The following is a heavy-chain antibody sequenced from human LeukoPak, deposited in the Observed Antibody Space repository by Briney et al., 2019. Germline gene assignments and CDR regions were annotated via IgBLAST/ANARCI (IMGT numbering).Heavy chain of an antibody. CDR1: GGSISSSNW. CDR3: ASAGHDGIGYKVC. Sequence: PSETLSLTCAVSGGSISSSNWWSWVRQPLGKGLEWIGEIYHSGSANYNPSLKSRVTISVDKSKNQFSLRLSSVTAADTAVYYCASAGHDGIGYKVCWGQGTLATVSS. CDR2: IYHSGSA. D-gene: IGHD3-22*01. J-gene: IGHJ4*02. V-gene: IGHV4-4*02.